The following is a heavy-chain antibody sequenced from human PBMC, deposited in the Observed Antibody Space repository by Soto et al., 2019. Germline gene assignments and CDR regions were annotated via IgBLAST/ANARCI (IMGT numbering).Heavy chain of an antibody. Sequence: SVKVSCKASGGTFSSYAISWLRQSAGQGLEWMGGIIPIFGTANYAQKFQGRVTITADESTSTAYMELSSLRSEDTAVYYCARESGEYYYDSSGYYGGCFDYWGQGTLVTVSS. V-gene: IGHV1-69*13. CDR3: ARESGEYYYDSSGYYGGCFDY. D-gene: IGHD3-22*01. J-gene: IGHJ4*02. CDR1: GGTFSSYA. CDR2: IIPIFGTA.